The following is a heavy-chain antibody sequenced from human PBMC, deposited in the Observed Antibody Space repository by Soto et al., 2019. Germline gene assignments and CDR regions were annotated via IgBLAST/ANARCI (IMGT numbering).Heavy chain of an antibody. CDR2: IYSNGNT. J-gene: IGHJ4*02. CDR3: ARGGAVATTAHFDH. Sequence: PSETLSLTCTVSGDSINNYYWSWMRLPAGKGLEWIGRIYSNGNTYYNPSLKSQVSMSVDTSKNQFSLILKTVTAADTAVYYCARGGAVATTAHFDHWGQGTLVTVSS. CDR1: GDSINNYY. D-gene: IGHD5-12*01. V-gene: IGHV4-4*07.